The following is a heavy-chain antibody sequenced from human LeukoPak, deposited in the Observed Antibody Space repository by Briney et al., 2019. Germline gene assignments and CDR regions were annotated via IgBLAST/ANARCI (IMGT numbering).Heavy chain of an antibody. D-gene: IGHD2-15*01. J-gene: IGHJ5*02. Sequence: GAPVKVSCKASGYTFTGYYMHWARQAPGQGLEWMGWINPNSGGTNYAQKFQGRVTMTRDTSISTAYMELSRLRSDDTAVYYCARLEVVVVVAAIWFDPWGQGTLVTVSS. CDR2: INPNSGGT. V-gene: IGHV1-2*02. CDR1: GYTFTGYY. CDR3: ARLEVVVVVAAIWFDP.